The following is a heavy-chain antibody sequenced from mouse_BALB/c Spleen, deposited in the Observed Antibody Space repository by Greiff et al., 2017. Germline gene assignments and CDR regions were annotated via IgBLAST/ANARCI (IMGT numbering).Heavy chain of an antibody. CDR2: IWAGGST. J-gene: IGHJ3*01. CDR3: ARGDYGSSYGWFAY. V-gene: IGHV2-9*02. D-gene: IGHD1-1*01. Sequence: VQLVESGPGLVAPSQSLSITCTVSGFSLTSYGVHWVRQPPGKGLEWLGVIWAGGSTNYNSALMSRLSISKDNSKSQVFLKMNSLQTDDTAMYYCARGDYGSSYGWFAYWGQGTLVTVSA. CDR1: GFSLTSYG.